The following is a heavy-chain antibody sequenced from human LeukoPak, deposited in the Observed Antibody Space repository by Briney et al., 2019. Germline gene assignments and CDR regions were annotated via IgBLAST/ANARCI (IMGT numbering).Heavy chain of an antibody. J-gene: IGHJ4*02. CDR1: GGSISSGGYY. Sequence: PSQTLSPTCTVSGGSISSGGYYWSWIRQPPGKGLEWIGYIYHSGSTYYNPSLKSRVTISVDRSKNQFSLKLSSVTAADTAVYYWAKDSQHLELDYGGGGTLVTASS. D-gene: IGHD2-15*01. CDR3: AKDSQHLELDY. V-gene: IGHV4-30-2*01. CDR2: IYHSGST.